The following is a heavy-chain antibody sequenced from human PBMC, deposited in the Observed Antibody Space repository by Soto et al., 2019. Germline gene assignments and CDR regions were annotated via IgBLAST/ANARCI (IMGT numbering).Heavy chain of an antibody. CDR2: INHSGST. CDR3: ATREDGYSAFDY. J-gene: IGHJ4*02. D-gene: IGHD4-4*01. CDR1: GGSCSGYY. Sequence: QVQLQQWGAGLLKPSETLSLTCAVYGGSCSGYYWSWIRQPPVKGLEGIGAINHSGSTNYNPSLKSRVTIAVDTSNTPFCLKMSSVTAADTAVYYGATREDGYSAFDYWGQGTLVTVSS. V-gene: IGHV4-34*01.